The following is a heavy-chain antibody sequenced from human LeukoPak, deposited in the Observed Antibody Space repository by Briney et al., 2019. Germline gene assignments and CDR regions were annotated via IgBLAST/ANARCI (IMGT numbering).Heavy chain of an antibody. CDR2: INPSGSST. V-gene: IGHV1-46*01. D-gene: IGHD4-23*01. CDR3: ARDNSFAARGWWFDP. J-gene: IGHJ5*02. Sequence: ASVKVSCKASVYIFTHHYMHWVRQAPAQALEWMGLINPSGSSTLYAEKFRGRIIMTRDMSTATDYMELSSLRSEDTGVYYCARDNSFAARGWWFDPWGQGTLVTVSS. CDR1: VYIFTHHY.